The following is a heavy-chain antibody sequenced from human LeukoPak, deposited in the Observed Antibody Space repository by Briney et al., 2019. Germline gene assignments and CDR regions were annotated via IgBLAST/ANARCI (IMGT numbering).Heavy chain of an antibody. J-gene: IGHJ4*02. CDR1: GFTFSSYS. CDR2: ISSSSSYI. CDR3: ARGGSGYYLYYFDY. V-gene: IGHV3-21*01. D-gene: IGHD3-22*01. Sequence: GGSLRLSCAASGFTFSSYSMNWVRQAPGKGLEWVSSISSSSSYIYYAGSVKGRFTISRDNAKNSLYLQMNSLRAEDTAVYYCARGGSGYYLYYFDYWGQGTLVTVSS.